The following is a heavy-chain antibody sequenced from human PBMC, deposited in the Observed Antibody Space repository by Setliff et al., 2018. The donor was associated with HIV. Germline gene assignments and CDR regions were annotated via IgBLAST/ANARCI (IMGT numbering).Heavy chain of an antibody. V-gene: IGHV7-4-1*02. CDR2: INTNTGSP. Sequence: GASVKVSCKASGYTFINYAMNWVRQAPGQGLEWMGWINTNTGSPTYAQAFTGRFVFSVDTSVTTAYLQISSLKAEDTAVYYCARALYGDYGGDLNWLDPWGQGTLVTVSS. CDR3: ARALYGDYGGDLNWLDP. J-gene: IGHJ5*02. CDR1: GYTFINYA. D-gene: IGHD4-17*01.